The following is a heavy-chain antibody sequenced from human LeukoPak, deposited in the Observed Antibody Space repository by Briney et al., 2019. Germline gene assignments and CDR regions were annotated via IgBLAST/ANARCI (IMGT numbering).Heavy chain of an antibody. Sequence: ASETLSLTCTVSGGSISSYYWSWIRQPPGKGLEWIGYIYYSGSTYYNPSLKSRVTISVDTSKNQFSLKLSSVTAADTAVYYCAREGHGDYHLYGMDVWGQGTTVTVSS. J-gene: IGHJ6*02. V-gene: IGHV4-30-4*01. CDR1: GGSISSYY. D-gene: IGHD4-17*01. CDR3: AREGHGDYHLYGMDV. CDR2: IYYSGST.